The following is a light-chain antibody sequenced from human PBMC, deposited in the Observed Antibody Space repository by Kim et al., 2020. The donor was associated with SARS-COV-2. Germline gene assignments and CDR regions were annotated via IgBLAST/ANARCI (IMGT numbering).Light chain of an antibody. Sequence: SLPPCDRATLSCRASQSVNSHLAWYQQKPVQAPRLLIYDASNWATGIPARFSGSGSGTDFTLTITSLEPEDFAVYYCQHRSDWPNTFGHGTKLEI. V-gene: IGKV3-11*01. CDR2: DAS. J-gene: IGKJ2*01. CDR3: QHRSDWPNT. CDR1: QSVNSH.